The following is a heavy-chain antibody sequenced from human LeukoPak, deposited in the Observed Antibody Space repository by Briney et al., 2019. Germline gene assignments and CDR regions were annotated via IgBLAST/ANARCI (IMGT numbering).Heavy chain of an antibody. CDR1: GDSVSSNSAT. V-gene: IGHV6-1*01. Sequence: SQALSLTCAISGDSVSSNSATWTWIRQSPSRGLEWLGRTYYRSKWYNDYAVSVKSRVTINPDTSKNQFSLQLNSVTPEDTAVYYCARGSSSSSWYFDYWGQGTLVTVSS. CDR2: TYYRSKWYN. D-gene: IGHD6-13*01. CDR3: ARGSSSSSWYFDY. J-gene: IGHJ4*02.